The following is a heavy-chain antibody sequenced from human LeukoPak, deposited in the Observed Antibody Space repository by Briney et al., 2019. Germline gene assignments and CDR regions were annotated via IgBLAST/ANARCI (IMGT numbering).Heavy chain of an antibody. CDR1: GGTFSSYA. J-gene: IGHJ4*02. V-gene: IGHV1-69*13. CDR2: IIRIFSTT. D-gene: IGHD6-13*01. Sequence: SVKVSCKASGGTFSSYAIHWVRQAPGQGLEWMGGIIRIFSTTNYAQKFQGRVTISADESTSTAYMELSSLRSEDTAVYYCARALTTIAAAGPPGYFDYWGQGTLVTVSS. CDR3: ARALTTIAAAGPPGYFDY.